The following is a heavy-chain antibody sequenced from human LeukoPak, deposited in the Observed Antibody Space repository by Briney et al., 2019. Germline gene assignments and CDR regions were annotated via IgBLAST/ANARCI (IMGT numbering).Heavy chain of an antibody. CDR2: IYSGGST. CDR1: GFTVSSNY. J-gene: IGHJ6*03. V-gene: IGHV3-66*01. D-gene: IGHD5-12*01. CDR3: ARAVKWLRDPIYYMDV. Sequence: GGSLRLSCAASGFTVSSNYMTWVRQAPGKGLEWVSVIYSGGSTYYADSVKGRFTISRDNSKNTLYLQMNSLRAEDTAVYYCARAVKWLRDPIYYMDVWGKGTTVTVSS.